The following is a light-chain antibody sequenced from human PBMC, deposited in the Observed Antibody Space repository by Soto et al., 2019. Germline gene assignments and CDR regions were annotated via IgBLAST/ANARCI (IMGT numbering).Light chain of an antibody. Sequence: EIVMTQSPATLSVSPGERATLSCRASQSVSSNLAWYQQKPGQAPRLLIYGASTRATGIPARFSGSGSGTEFALTLSSLQSEDFAVYYCQQYNNWPPYTVGQGTKLEI. CDR1: QSVSSN. CDR2: GAS. CDR3: QQYNNWPPYT. V-gene: IGKV3-15*01. J-gene: IGKJ2*01.